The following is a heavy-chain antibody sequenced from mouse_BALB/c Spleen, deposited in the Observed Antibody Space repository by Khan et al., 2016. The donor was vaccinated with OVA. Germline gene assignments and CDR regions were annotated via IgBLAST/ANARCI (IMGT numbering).Heavy chain of an antibody. CDR2: ISYSDST. CDR1: GYSITSNYA. J-gene: IGHJ4*01. CDR3: ARGNYYGYAMDY. V-gene: IGHV3-2*02. D-gene: IGHD1-1*01. Sequence: EVQLQESGPGLVKPSQSLSLTCTVTGYSITSNYAWNWIRQFPGNKLGWMGYISYSDSTSYNPSLKSRISITRDTSKNQFFLQLNSVTTEDTATYYCARGNYYGYAMDYWGQGTSVTVSS.